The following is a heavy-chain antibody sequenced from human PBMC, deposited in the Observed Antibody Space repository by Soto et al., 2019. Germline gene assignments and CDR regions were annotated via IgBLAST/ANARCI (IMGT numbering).Heavy chain of an antibody. V-gene: IGHV3-30*18. CDR2: ISYDGSNK. Sequence: QVQLVESGGGVVQPGRSLRLSCAASGFTFSNYGMHWVRQAPGKGLEWVAVISYDGSNKYYADSVKGRFSISRDNSTNTLSLQMNSLRAEDTAEYYCAKGDWFDPWGQGTLVTVSS. J-gene: IGHJ5*02. CDR3: AKGDWFDP. CDR1: GFTFSNYG.